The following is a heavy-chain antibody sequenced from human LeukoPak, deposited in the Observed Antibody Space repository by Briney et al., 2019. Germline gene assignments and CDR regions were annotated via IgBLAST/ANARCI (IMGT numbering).Heavy chain of an antibody. J-gene: IGHJ4*02. Sequence: GGSLRLSCAASGFSFSSYSMNWVRQAPGKGLEWVSSISSSSSYIYYADSLKGRFTISRDNAKNSLYLQMNSLRAEDTAVYYCVRDMSGVVAASTEEYWGQGTLVTVSS. CDR2: ISSSSSYI. D-gene: IGHD2-15*01. V-gene: IGHV3-21*01. CDR3: VRDMSGVVAASTEEY. CDR1: GFSFSSYS.